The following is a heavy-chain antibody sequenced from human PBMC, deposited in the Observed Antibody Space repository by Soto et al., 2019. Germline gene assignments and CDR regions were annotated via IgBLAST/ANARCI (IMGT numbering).Heavy chain of an antibody. Sequence: PGGSLRLSCAASGFTFSSYATNWVRQAPGKGLDWVSAISGSGDVSYYADSVKGRFTISRDNSKNTLYLQMNSLRVEDTAVYYCAKAPGSDWYRGFDPWGQGTLVTVSS. D-gene: IGHD6-13*01. CDR3: AKAPGSDWYRGFDP. V-gene: IGHV3-23*01. J-gene: IGHJ5*02. CDR2: ISGSGDVS. CDR1: GFTFSSYA.